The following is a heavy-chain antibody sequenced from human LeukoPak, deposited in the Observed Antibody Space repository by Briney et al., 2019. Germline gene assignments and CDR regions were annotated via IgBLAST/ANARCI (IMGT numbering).Heavy chain of an antibody. D-gene: IGHD4-17*01. CDR3: ARDPNGDSVGAFEI. Sequence: GGSLRLSCAASGFTFSSYAMSWVRQAPGKGLEWVSAISGSGGSTYYADSVKGRFTISRDNSKNTLYLQMNRLRADDTAVYYCARDPNGDSVGAFEILGQGTMVT. J-gene: IGHJ3*02. CDR1: GFTFSSYA. CDR2: ISGSGGST. V-gene: IGHV3-23*01.